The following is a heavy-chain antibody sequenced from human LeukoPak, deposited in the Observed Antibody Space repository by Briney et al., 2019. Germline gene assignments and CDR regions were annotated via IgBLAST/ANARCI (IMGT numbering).Heavy chain of an antibody. J-gene: IGHJ4*02. CDR2: INPNSGGT. D-gene: IGHD2-2*01. V-gene: IGHV1-2*02. CDR1: GYTFSGYY. CDR3: ARIFCSSRSCYFFDY. Sequence: EASVKVSCKASGYTFSGYYMHWVRQAPGQGLEWMGWINPNSGGTNYAQKFQGGVTMTRDTSISTAYMELSRLRSDDTAVYYCARIFCSSRSCYFFDYWGQGTLVTVS.